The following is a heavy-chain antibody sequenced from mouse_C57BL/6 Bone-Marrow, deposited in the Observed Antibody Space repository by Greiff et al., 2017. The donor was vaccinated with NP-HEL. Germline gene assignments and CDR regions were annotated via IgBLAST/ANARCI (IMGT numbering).Heavy chain of an antibody. D-gene: IGHD2-3*01. Sequence: VQLQQSGPELVKPGASVKISCKASGYTFTDYYMNWVKQSNGKSLEWIGDINPNNGGTSYNQKFKGTATLTVDKSSSTAYMERRSLTSEDAAVYYCARGDGYYEEGYYFDYWGQGTTLTVSS. CDR3: ARGDGYYEEGYYFDY. CDR1: GYTFTDYY. J-gene: IGHJ2*01. V-gene: IGHV1-26*01. CDR2: INPNNGGT.